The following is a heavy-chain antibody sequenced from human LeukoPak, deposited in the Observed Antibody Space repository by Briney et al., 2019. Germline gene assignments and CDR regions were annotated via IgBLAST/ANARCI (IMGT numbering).Heavy chain of an antibody. CDR3: ARLEFVNIVVVPAAMHFDY. CDR2: IYYSGST. V-gene: IGHV4-39*01. Sequence: SETLSLTCTVSGASISSSSYYWGWIRQPPGKGLEWIGSIYYSGSTYYNPSLKSRVTISVDTSKNQFSLKLSSVTAADTAVYYCARLEFVNIVVVPAAMHFDYWGQGTLVTVSS. CDR1: GASISSSSYY. D-gene: IGHD2-2*01. J-gene: IGHJ4*02.